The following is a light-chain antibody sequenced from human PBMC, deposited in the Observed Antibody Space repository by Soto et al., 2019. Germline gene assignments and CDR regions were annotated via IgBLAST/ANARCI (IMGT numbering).Light chain of an antibody. Sequence: QSALTQPASVSGSPGQSITISCTGTSSDIGDYRYDSWYQQHPDKAPKLIIFVNSNRPSGISNRFSASKSGNTASLTTSGLQAEDEADYYCSSYTSSDTPYVFGTGTKVTVL. V-gene: IGLV2-14*01. CDR3: SSYTSSDTPYV. J-gene: IGLJ1*01. CDR1: SSDIGDYRY. CDR2: VNS.